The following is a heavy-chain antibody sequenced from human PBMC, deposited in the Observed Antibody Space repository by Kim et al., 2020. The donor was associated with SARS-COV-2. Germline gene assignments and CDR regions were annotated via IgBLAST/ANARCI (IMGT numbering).Heavy chain of an antibody. CDR2: IYHSGST. CDR1: GYSISSGYY. J-gene: IGHJ4*02. CDR3: ARDVRLGVLWFGESPFDY. V-gene: IGHV4-38-2*02. D-gene: IGHD3-10*01. Sequence: SETLSLTCTVSGYSISSGYYWGWIRQPPGKGLEWIGSIYHSGSTYYNPSLKSRVTISVDTSKNQFSLKLSSVTAADTAVYYCARDVRLGVLWFGESPFDYWGQGTLVTVSS.